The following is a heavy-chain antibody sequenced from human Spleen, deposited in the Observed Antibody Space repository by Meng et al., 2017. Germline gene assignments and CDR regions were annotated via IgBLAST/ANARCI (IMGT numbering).Heavy chain of an antibody. V-gene: IGHV4-4*02. CDR2: IYRGGDN. CDR3: TRNEYYCLGY. CDR1: GGSIGSIDW. J-gene: IGHJ4*02. Sequence: QRQGPGPGRVTPSRTLSLTCGVSGGSIGSIDWWCWVRQPPGKGLEWIGEIYRGGDNNYNPSLKSRATLSVDTSQNNLSLKLSSVTAADSADYYCTRNEYYCLGYWGQGTLVTVAS. D-gene: IGHD3-16*01.